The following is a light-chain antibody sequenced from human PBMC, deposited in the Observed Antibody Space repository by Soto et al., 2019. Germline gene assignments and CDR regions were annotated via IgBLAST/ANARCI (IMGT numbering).Light chain of an antibody. CDR1: SSNIGSNN. CDR3: AAWYDSLNGYV. V-gene: IGLV1-44*01. Sequence: QSVLTQPPSASGTPGQRVTISCSGSSSNIGSNNVNWYQQLPGTAPKLLIYSNNQRPSGVPDRFSGSKSGTSASLAISGLQSEDEADYYCAAWYDSLNGYVFGTGTKVTVL. J-gene: IGLJ1*01. CDR2: SNN.